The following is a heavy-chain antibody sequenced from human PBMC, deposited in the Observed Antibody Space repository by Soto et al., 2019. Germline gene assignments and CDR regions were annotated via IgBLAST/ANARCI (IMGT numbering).Heavy chain of an antibody. J-gene: IGHJ5*02. CDR3: ARARIIAARPVSWFDP. Sequence: SGPTLVNPTQTLTLTCTFSGFSLSTSGMCVSWIRQPPGKALEWLALIDWDDDKYYSTSLKTRLTISKDTSKNQVVLTMTNMDPVDTATYYCARARIIAARPVSWFDPGGQGTLVTVSS. V-gene: IGHV2-70*01. CDR1: GFSLSTSGMC. CDR2: IDWDDDK. D-gene: IGHD6-6*01.